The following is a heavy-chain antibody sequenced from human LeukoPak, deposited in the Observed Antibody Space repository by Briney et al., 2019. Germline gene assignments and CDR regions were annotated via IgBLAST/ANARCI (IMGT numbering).Heavy chain of an antibody. CDR2: ISGDGGST. V-gene: IGHV3-43*02. CDR3: AKAGRLGLRYYFDY. CDR1: GFTFDDYA. Sequence: GGSLRLSCAASGFTFDDYAMHWVRQAPGKGLELVSLISGDGGSTYYADSVKGRFTISRDNSKNSLYPQMNSLRTEDTALYYCAKAGRLGLRYYFDYWGQGTLVTVSS. J-gene: IGHJ4*02. D-gene: IGHD3-16*01.